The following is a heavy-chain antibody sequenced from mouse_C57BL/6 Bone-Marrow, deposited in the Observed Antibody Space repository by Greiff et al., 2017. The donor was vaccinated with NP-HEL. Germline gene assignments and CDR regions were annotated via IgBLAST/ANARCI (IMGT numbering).Heavy chain of an antibody. D-gene: IGHD1-1*01. V-gene: IGHV1-85*01. CDR1: GYTFTSYD. CDR2: IYPRVGST. Sequence: QVQLQQSGPELVKPGASVKLSCKASGYTFTSYDINWVKQRPGQGLEWIGWIYPRVGSTKYNEKFKGKATLTVDTSSSTAYMELHSLTSEDSAVYFCANDGSTLFAYWGQGTLVTVSA. CDR3: ANDGSTLFAY. J-gene: IGHJ3*01.